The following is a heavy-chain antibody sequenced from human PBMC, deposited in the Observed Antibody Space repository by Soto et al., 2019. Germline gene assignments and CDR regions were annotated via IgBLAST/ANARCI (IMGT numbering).Heavy chain of an antibody. CDR2: ISAHNGNT. CDR1: GYTFTSYA. V-gene: IGHV1-18*01. D-gene: IGHD2-21*02. J-gene: IGHJ4*02. CDR3: ARSIVVVTALDY. Sequence: ASVKVSCKASGYTFTSYAITWVRQAPGQGLEWMGWISAHNGNTNYAQNLQGRVTMTTDTSTSTAYMELGSLTSDDTAVYYCARSIVVVTALDYWGQGTLVTVSS.